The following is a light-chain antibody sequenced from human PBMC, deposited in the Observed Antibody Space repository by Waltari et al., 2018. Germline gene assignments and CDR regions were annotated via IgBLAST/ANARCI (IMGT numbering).Light chain of an antibody. CDR2: QND. Sequence: SSDLTQSPSVSVSPGQTASITCSGDKLGAKDASWYPQKPGQSPILVIYQNDKRPSGIPERFSGSSSGNIATLTISGTQVEDEADYYCYSAADNNWVFGGGTKLTVL. V-gene: IGLV3-1*01. CDR1: KLGAKD. CDR3: YSAADNNWV. J-gene: IGLJ3*02.